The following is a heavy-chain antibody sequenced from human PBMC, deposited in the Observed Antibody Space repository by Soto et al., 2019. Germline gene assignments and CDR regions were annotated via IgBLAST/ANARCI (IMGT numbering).Heavy chain of an antibody. CDR1: GGSISSDGYY. D-gene: IGHD5-12*01. J-gene: IGHJ6*02. CDR2: IYYSGST. CDR3: ARSGSYSGYDWYYYYGMDV. Sequence: QVQLQESGPGLVKPSQTLSLTCTVSGGSISSDGYYWSWIRQHPGKGLEWIGYIYYSGSTYYNPSLKSRVTISVDTSKNQFSLKLSSVTAADTAVYYCARSGSYSGYDWYYYYGMDVWGQGTTVTVSS. V-gene: IGHV4-31*03.